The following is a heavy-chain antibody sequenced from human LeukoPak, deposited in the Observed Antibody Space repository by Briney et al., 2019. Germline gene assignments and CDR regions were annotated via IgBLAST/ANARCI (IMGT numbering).Heavy chain of an antibody. CDR3: AKCIAVVDSYYYYGMDV. CDR2: FDPEDGET. V-gene: IGHV1-24*01. Sequence: ASVKVSCKVPGYTLTELSMHWVRQAPGKGLEWMGGFDPEDGETIYAQKFQGRVTMTEDTSTDTAYMELSSLRSEDTAVYYCAKCIAVVDSYYYYGMDVWGQGTTVTVSS. CDR1: GYTLTELS. J-gene: IGHJ6*02. D-gene: IGHD6-19*01.